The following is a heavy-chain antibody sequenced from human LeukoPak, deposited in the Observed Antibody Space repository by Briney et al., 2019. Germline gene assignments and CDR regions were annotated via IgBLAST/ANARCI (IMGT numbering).Heavy chain of an antibody. CDR3: TRDPEYSDT. Sequence: PGGSLRLSCAASGFSLSDYYINWIRQAPGRGMEWIAYITGSGESVYYADSVKGRFSVSRDNAANSVFLQMDSLRVDDSAVYYCTRDPEYSDTWGPGTLVTVSS. V-gene: IGHV3-11*01. J-gene: IGHJ5*02. D-gene: IGHD1-14*01. CDR2: ITGSGESV. CDR1: GFSLSDYY.